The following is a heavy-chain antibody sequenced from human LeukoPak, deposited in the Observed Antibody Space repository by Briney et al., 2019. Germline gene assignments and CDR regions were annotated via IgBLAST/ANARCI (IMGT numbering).Heavy chain of an antibody. CDR3: ASAGSWSKRWYYFDY. J-gene: IGHJ4*02. CDR2: ISYDGSNK. D-gene: IGHD6-13*01. CDR1: GFTFSSYG. Sequence: GRSLRLSCAASGFTFSSYGMHWVRQAPGKGLEWVAVISYDGSNKYYADSVKGRFTISRDNSKNTLYLQMNSLRAEDTAVYYCASAGSWSKRWYYFDYWGQGTLVTVSS. V-gene: IGHV3-30*03.